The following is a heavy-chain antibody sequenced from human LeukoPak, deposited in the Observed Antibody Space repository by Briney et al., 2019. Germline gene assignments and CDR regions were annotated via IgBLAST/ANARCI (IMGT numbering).Heavy chain of an antibody. V-gene: IGHV4-4*07. CDR1: GGSISSYY. CDR3: ARLDYYDSSGYHWFDP. D-gene: IGHD3-22*01. Sequence: SETLSLTCTVSGGSISSYYWSWIRQPAGKGLEWIGRIYTSGSTNYNPSLKSRVTMSVDTSKNQFSLKLSSVTAADTAVYYCARLDYYDSSGYHWFDPWGQGTLVTVSS. J-gene: IGHJ5*02. CDR2: IYTSGST.